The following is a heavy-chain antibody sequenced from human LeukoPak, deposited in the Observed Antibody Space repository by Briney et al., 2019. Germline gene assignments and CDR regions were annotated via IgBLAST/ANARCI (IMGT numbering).Heavy chain of an antibody. CDR1: GFTFSSYW. Sequence: GGSLRLSCAASGFTFSSYWMSWVRQAPGKGLEWVANIKQDGSEKYYVDSVKGRFTISRDNAKNSLYLQMNSLRAEDTAVYYCVREQVATMLAFDIWGQRTMVTVSS. CDR2: IKQDGSEK. CDR3: VREQVATMLAFDI. V-gene: IGHV3-7*01. J-gene: IGHJ3*02. D-gene: IGHD5-12*01.